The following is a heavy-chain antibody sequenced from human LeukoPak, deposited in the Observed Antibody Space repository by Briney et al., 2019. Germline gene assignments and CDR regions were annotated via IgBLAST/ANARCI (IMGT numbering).Heavy chain of an antibody. V-gene: IGHV4-34*01. Sequence: SETLSLTCAVYGGSFSGYYWSWIRQPPGKGLVWIGEINHSGSTNYNPSLKSRVTISVDTSKNQFSLKLSSVTAADTAVYYCARGLAAAGTPHWGQGTLVTVSS. CDR1: GGSFSGYY. D-gene: IGHD6-13*01. CDR3: ARGLAAAGTPH. CDR2: INHSGST. J-gene: IGHJ4*02.